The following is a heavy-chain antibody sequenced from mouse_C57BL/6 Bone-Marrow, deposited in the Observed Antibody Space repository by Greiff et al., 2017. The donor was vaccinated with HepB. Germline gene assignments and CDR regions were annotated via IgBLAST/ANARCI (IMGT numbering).Heavy chain of an antibody. D-gene: IGHD3-2*02. CDR3: TRGEAFDY. Sequence: VQLVESGAELVRPGASVTLSCKASGYTFTDYEMHWVKQTPVHGLEWIGAIDPETGGTAYNQKFKGKAILTADKSSSTAYMELRSLTSEDSAVYYCTRGEAFDYWGQGTTLTVSS. CDR2: IDPETGGT. CDR1: GYTFTDYE. V-gene: IGHV1-15*01. J-gene: IGHJ2*01.